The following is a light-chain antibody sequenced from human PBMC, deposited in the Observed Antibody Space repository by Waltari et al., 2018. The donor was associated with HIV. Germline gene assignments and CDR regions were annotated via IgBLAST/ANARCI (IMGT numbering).Light chain of an antibody. CDR1: QNIDTY. CDR2: AAS. J-gene: IGKJ4*01. CDR3: QQLKSYPLT. V-gene: IGKV1-9*01. Sequence: DIQLTQSPALLSASVGDRVTISCRASQNIDTYLAWYRQKPGKAPELLIYAASTLQYGVSSRFSCSGSGTEFTLTISGLQPEDFATYFCQQLKSYPLTFGGGTTVE.